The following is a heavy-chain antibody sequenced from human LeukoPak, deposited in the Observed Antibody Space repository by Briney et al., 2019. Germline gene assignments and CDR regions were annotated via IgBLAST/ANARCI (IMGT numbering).Heavy chain of an antibody. J-gene: IGHJ2*01. CDR2: ISSSGSGGNT. V-gene: IGHV3-23*01. D-gene: IGHD3-22*01. CDR1: GVTLSNYA. CDR3: AKDYYDSSGYYARDGAFDL. Sequence: PGGSLRLSCVASGVTLSNYAMSWARQAPGKGLEWVSGISSSGSGGNTYYADSVKGRFTISRDSSRNTLFLQMNSLRAEDTAVYYCAKDYYDSSGYYARDGAFDLWGRGTLVTVSS.